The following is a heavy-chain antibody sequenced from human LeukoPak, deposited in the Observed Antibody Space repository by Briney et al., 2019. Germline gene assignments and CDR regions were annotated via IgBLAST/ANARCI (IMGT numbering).Heavy chain of an antibody. CDR3: ARDLILGCSGGSCEFDP. D-gene: IGHD2-15*01. CDR2: IKQDGSEK. Sequence: GGSLRLSCAASGFTFSSYWMSWVRQAPGKGLEWVANIKQDGSEKYYVDSVKGRFTVSRDNAKNSLYLQMNSLRAEDTAMYYCARDLILGCSGGSCEFDPWGQGTLVTVSS. V-gene: IGHV3-7*03. J-gene: IGHJ5*02. CDR1: GFTFSSYW.